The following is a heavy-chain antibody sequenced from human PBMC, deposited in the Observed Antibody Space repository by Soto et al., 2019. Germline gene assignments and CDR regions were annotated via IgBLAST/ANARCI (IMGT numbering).Heavy chain of an antibody. CDR1: GFTFSDYY. D-gene: IGHD3-3*01. CDR3: ARVGYDFWSGYYAYYYYYYMDV. J-gene: IGHJ6*03. Sequence: GGSLRLSCAASGFTFSDYYMSWIRQAPGKGLEWVSYISSSGSTIYYADSVKGRFTISRDNAKNSLYLQINSLRAEDTAVYYCARVGYDFWSGYYAYYYYYYMDVWGKGTTVTVSS. V-gene: IGHV3-11*01. CDR2: ISSSGSTI.